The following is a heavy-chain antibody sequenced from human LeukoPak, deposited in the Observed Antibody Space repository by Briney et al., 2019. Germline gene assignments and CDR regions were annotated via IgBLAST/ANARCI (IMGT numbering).Heavy chain of an antibody. CDR2: INHSGST. CDR3: ARLTMVRGVIIFKRINWFDP. V-gene: IGHV4-34*01. D-gene: IGHD3-10*01. J-gene: IGHJ5*02. CDR1: GGSFSGYY. Sequence: SETLSLTCAVYGGSFSGYYWSWIRQPPGKGLEWIGEINHSGSTNYNPSLKSRVTISVDTSKNQFSLKLSSVTAADTAVYYCARLTMVRGVIIFKRINWFDPWGQGTLVAVSS.